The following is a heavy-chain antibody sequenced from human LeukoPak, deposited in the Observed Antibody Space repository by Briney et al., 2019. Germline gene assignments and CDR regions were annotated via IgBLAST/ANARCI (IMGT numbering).Heavy chain of an antibody. D-gene: IGHD2-2*01. J-gene: IGHJ6*02. CDR3: ARAGSTSSNYYYYGMDV. CDR1: GYSFTSSY. CDR2: INPSGGST. Sequence: ASVKVSCKASGYSFTSSYIHWVRQAPGQGLEWMGIINPSGGSTSYAQKFQGRVTMTRATSTSTVYMGLRSLRSDDTAVYYCARAGSTSSNYYYYGMDVWGQGTTVTVSS. V-gene: IGHV1-46*01.